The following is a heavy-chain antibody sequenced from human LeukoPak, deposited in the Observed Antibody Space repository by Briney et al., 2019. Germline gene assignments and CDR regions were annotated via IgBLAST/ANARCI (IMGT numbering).Heavy chain of an antibody. CDR3: ARDQRGTYYYDSSNGWFDP. Sequence: GASVKVSCKASGYTFTGYYMHWVRQAPGQGLEWMGWINPNSGGTNYAQKFQGRVTMTRDTSISTAYMELSRLRSDDTAVYYCARDQRGTYYYDSSNGWFDPWGQGTLVTVSS. CDR2: INPNSGGT. CDR1: GYTFTGYY. D-gene: IGHD3-22*01. J-gene: IGHJ5*02. V-gene: IGHV1-2*02.